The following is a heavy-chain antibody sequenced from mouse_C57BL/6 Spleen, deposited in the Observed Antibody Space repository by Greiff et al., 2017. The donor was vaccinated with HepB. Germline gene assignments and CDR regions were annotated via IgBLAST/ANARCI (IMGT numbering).Heavy chain of an antibody. J-gene: IGHJ2*01. CDR3: ASHYYGSSYDYFDY. CDR1: GYTFTDYY. CDR2: INPYNGGT. Sequence: EVQLQQSGPVLVKPGASVKMSCKASGYTFTDYYMNWVKQSHGKSLEWIGVINPYNGGTSYNQKFKGKATLTVDKSSSTAYMELNSLTSEDSAVYYCASHYYGSSYDYFDYWGQGTTLTVSS. D-gene: IGHD1-1*01. V-gene: IGHV1-19*01.